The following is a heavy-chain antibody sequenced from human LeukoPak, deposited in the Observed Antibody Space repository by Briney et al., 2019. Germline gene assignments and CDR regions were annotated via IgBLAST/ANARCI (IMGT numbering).Heavy chain of an antibody. CDR3: AKFSYGDYVA. V-gene: IGHV3-30*02. CDR2: IRHDESNK. D-gene: IGHD4-17*01. CDR1: GFVFSKNG. J-gene: IGHJ5*02. Sequence: GGSLRLSCATSGFVFSKNGMHWVRQAPGKGLEWVAFIRHDESNKYYADSVKGRFTISRDNSKNTLSLQMNSLRPDATAVYYCAKFSYGDYVAWGQGTLVIVSS.